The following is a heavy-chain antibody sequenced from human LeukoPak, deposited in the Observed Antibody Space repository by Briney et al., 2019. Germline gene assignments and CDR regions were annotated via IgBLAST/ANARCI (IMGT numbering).Heavy chain of an antibody. D-gene: IGHD2-2*02. CDR1: GFAFSSYG. V-gene: IGHV3-30*02. CDR2: IRYDGSNK. CDR3: AKDRVVPAAIPDY. Sequence: GGSLRLSCAASGFAFSSYGMHWVRQAPGKGLEWVAFIRYDGSNKYYADSVKGRFTISRDNSKNTLYLQMNSLRAEDTAVYYCAKDRVVPAAIPDYWGQGTLVTVSS. J-gene: IGHJ4*02.